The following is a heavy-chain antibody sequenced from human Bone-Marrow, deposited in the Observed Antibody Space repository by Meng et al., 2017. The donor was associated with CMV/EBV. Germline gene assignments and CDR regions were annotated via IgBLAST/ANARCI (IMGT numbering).Heavy chain of an antibody. CDR1: GYTFTSYG. Sequence: QVQLLESGAEVQRPGASGKVSCKASGYTFTSYGISWGRQAPGQGLEWMGWISAYNGNTNYAQKLQGRVTMTTDTSTSTAYMELRSLRSDDTAVYYCARVPLRWGSFPLDWGQGTLVTVSS. V-gene: IGHV1-18*01. CDR2: ISAYNGNT. J-gene: IGHJ4*02. D-gene: IGHD3-16*01. CDR3: ARVPLRWGSFPLD.